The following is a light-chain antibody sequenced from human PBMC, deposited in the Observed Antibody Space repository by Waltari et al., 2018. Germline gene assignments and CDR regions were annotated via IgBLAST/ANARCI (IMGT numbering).Light chain of an antibody. CDR2: GNN. CDR3: QSFDSNVRGGVV. Sequence: QSILTQPTSVSGAPGQRVTIPCPGGRSHIGGGHDVPWYQAFPGTAPKLLIYGNNNRPSGVPYRFSGSKSGSSASLAINGLQAEDEADYYCQSFDSNVRGGVVFGGGTKVTVL. CDR1: RSHIGGGHD. J-gene: IGLJ3*02. V-gene: IGLV1-40*01.